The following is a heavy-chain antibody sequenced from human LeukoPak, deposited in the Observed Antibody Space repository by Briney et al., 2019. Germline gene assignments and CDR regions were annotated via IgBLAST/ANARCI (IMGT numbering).Heavy chain of an antibody. CDR2: ISYDGSNK. D-gene: IGHD3-10*01. CDR3: AKSGSPYYYGMDV. CDR1: GFTFSSYG. Sequence: GGSLRLPCAASGFTFSSYGMHWVRQAPGKGLEWVAVISYDGSNKYYADSVKGRFTISRDNSKNTLYLQMNSLRAEDTAVYYCAKSGSPYYYGMDVWGKGTTVTVSS. V-gene: IGHV3-30*18. J-gene: IGHJ6*04.